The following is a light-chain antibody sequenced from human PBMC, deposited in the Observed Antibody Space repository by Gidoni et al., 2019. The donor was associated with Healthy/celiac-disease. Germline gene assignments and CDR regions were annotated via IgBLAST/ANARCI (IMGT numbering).Light chain of an antibody. V-gene: IGKV1-39*01. CDR1: QSIGGF. CDR2: SAS. J-gene: IGKJ1*01. CDR3: QQSFSLWT. Sequence: DIQMTQSPSSLSAAVGDRVTITCRTSQSIGGFLNWSQQEPGKAPKLLIYSASHLQSGVPSRFSGSGSGTDFTLTISSLQPEDFATFSCQQSFSLWTFGQGTKVEIK.